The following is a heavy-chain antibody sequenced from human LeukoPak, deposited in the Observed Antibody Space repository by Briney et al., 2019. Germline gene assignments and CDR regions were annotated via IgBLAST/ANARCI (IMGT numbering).Heavy chain of an antibody. Sequence: AGGSLRLSCAASGFTFSSYPMSWVRQAPGKGLEWIGEIAHDGTTNYNPSLRSRVAMSFDRANNQFSLSLTSVTAADTAVYYCTREDRPYCPFAYWGQGVLVTVSS. J-gene: IGHJ4*02. CDR3: TREDRPYCPFAY. CDR1: GFTFSSYPM. D-gene: IGHD1-26*01. V-gene: IGHV4-4*02. CDR2: IAHDGTT.